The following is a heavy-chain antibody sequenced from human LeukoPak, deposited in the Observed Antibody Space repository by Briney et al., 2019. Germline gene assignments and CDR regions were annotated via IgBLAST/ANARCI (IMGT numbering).Heavy chain of an antibody. V-gene: IGHV3-30*18. CDR3: AKEFHSTTWHSD. Sequence: PGGSLRLSCAASGFTFSSYGMHWVRQAPGKGLEWVAVISYDGSNKYYGDSVKGRFTISRDNSKNTLYLQMNSLRAEDTAVYYCAKEFHSTTWHSDWGQGTLVTVSS. CDR2: ISYDGSNK. CDR1: GFTFSSYG. D-gene: IGHD6-13*01. J-gene: IGHJ4*02.